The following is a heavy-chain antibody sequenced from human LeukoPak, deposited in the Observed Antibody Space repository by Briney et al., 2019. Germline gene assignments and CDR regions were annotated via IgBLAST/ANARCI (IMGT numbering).Heavy chain of an antibody. J-gene: IGHJ5*02. CDR2: IY. D-gene: IGHD3-16*01. CDR3: ARFTPQGYGWGGYNRFDP. CDR1: GGSFSGYY. V-gene: IGHV4-34*11. Sequence: SETLSLTCAVYGGSFSGYYWSWIRQPPGKGLEWIGYIYNPSLKSRVTISVDTSKNQFSLNLTSVTAADTAVYYCARFTPQGYGWGGYNRFDPWGQGTLVTVSS.